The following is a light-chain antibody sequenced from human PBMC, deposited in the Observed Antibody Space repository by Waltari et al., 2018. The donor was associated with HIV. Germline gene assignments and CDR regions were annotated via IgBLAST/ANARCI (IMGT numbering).Light chain of an antibody. V-gene: IGKV4-1*01. CDR2: WAS. CDR1: QSVLYSSNNKNY. J-gene: IGKJ4*01. CDR3: QQYYSAPPT. Sequence: DIVMTQSPDSLAVSLVERATINCKSSQSVLYSSNNKNYLAWYQQKPGQPPTLLIYWASSRESGVPDRLSGGGSGTDFTLTISRLQAEDVAVYYCQQYYSAPPTFGGGTKVEI.